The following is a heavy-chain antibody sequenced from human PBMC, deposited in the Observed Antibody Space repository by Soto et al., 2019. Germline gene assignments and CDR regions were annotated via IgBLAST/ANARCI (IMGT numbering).Heavy chain of an antibody. CDR3: ARVLYYGSGSYSPYGMDV. CDR2: VSPPFRTS. J-gene: IGHJ6*02. V-gene: IGHV1-69*01. D-gene: IGHD3-10*01. CDR1: GVSFNNNG. Sequence: QVPLVQSGAEVKKPGSSVKVSCKTSGVSFNNNGIGWVRQAPGHGLEWMGGVSPPFRTSNYARKFQGRISITAGASTGTVNMEPSSLTSEGTAQYYCARVLYYGSGSYSPYGMDVWGQGTTVTVSS.